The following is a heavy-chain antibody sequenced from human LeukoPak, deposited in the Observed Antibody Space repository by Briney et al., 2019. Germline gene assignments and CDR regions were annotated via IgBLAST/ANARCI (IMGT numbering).Heavy chain of an antibody. V-gene: IGHV4-4*07. Sequence: SETLSLTCSVSVGFTTYDYWNWIRQPAGKAPEWIGRIHTTGSTNYNPSLKSRLTMTLDKSKKQFSLKVTSMTAADTALYYCARGGGNRHFDPWGQGILVTVSS. D-gene: IGHD2-15*01. CDR3: ARGGGNRHFDP. CDR1: VGFTTYDY. CDR2: IHTTGST. J-gene: IGHJ5*02.